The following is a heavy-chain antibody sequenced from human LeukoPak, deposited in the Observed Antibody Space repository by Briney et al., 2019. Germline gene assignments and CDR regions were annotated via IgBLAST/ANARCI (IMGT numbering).Heavy chain of an antibody. D-gene: IGHD3-10*01. CDR3: ARDYYYGSGSYYNVFDY. J-gene: IGHJ4*02. CDR2: ISVYNGNT. CDR1: GYTFTSYG. V-gene: IGHV1-18*01. Sequence: GASVKVSCKASGYTFTSYGISWVRQAPGQGLEWMGWISVYNGNTNYAQKLQGRVTLTTDTSTSTAYMDLRSLRSDDTAVYYCARDYYYGSGSYYNVFDYRGQGTLVTVSS.